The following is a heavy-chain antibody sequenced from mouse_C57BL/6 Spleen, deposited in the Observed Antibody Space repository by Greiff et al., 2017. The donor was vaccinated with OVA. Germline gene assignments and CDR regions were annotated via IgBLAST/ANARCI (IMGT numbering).Heavy chain of an antibody. Sequence: QVQLQQSGAELVRPGSSVKLSCKASGYTFTSYWMHWVKQRPIQGLEWIGNIDPSDSETHYNQKFKDKATLTVDKSSSTAYMQLSSLTSEDSAVYYCARRGWDYFDYWGQGTTLTVSS. CDR3: ARRGWDYFDY. J-gene: IGHJ2*01. CDR2: IDPSDSET. CDR1: GYTFTSYW. D-gene: IGHD3-3*01. V-gene: IGHV1-52*01.